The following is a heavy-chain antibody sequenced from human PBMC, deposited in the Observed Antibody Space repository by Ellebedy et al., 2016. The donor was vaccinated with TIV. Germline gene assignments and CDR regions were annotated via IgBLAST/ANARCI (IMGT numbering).Heavy chain of an antibody. Sequence: MPSETLSLTCTVSGASINSYWNWIRHPPGRGLEYIGYFYYSGKTNYSPSLKDRVTISLDTSKSQFSLNLKSVTAADTAVYYCARKSLSNWSFDLWGRGTLVTVSS. V-gene: IGHV4-59*01. CDR1: GASINSY. CDR2: FYYSGKT. J-gene: IGHJ2*01. CDR3: ARKSLSNWSFDL.